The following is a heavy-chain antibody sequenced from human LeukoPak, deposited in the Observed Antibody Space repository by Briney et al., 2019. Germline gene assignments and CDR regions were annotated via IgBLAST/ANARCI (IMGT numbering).Heavy chain of an antibody. Sequence: GSLRLSCAASGFTFSNYWMSWVRRAPGKGLEWVATIRQDGSEKYYVDSVKGRFTISRDNAKNSLYLQMNSLRAEDTAVYYCARYLRVFDYWGQGTLVTVSS. J-gene: IGHJ4*02. CDR3: ARYLRVFDY. CDR1: GFTFSNYW. CDR2: IRQDGSEK. V-gene: IGHV3-7*01. D-gene: IGHD3-16*01.